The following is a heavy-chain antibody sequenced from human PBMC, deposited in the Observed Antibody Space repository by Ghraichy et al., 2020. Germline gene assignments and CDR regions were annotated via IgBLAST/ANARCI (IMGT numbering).Heavy chain of an antibody. V-gene: IGHV3-7*01. CDR1: GFTFNSYW. J-gene: IGHJ4*02. Sequence: GGSLRLSCAASGFTFNSYWMHWIRQTPGKGLEWVANINEDGSERYYVDSVEDRFTVSRDNAKISLYLHMNSLRAEDTAVYYCARSLVSKPEGGYWGQGTWVTVSS. CDR3: ARSLVSKPEGGY. CDR2: INEDGSER.